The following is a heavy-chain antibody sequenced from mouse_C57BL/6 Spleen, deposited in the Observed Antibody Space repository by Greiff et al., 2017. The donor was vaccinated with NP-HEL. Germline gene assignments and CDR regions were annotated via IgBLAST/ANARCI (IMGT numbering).Heavy chain of an antibody. CDR1: GYSITSGYD. Sequence: VQLQQSGPGMVKPSQSLSLTCTVTGYSITSGYDWHWIRHFPGNKLEWMGYISYSGSTNYNPSLKSRISITHDTSKNHFFLKLNSVTTEDTATYYCARGGLRLYFDYWGQGTTLTVSS. D-gene: IGHD2-4*01. CDR2: ISYSGST. CDR3: ARGGLRLYFDY. V-gene: IGHV3-1*01. J-gene: IGHJ2*01.